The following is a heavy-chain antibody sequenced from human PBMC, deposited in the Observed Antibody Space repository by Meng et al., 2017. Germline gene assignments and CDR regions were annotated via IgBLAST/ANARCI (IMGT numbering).Heavy chain of an antibody. CDR2: ISAYNGNT. J-gene: IGHJ5*02. CDR3: ARDPHYYDSRGEFDP. D-gene: IGHD3-22*01. V-gene: IGHV1-18*01. Sequence: QVQLGQSGAGVKKPGASVKVSCKASGYNFTSYGISWVRQAPGQGLEWMGWISAYNGNTNYAQKLQGRVTITADKSTSTAYMELSSLRSEDTAVYYCARDPHYYDSRGEFDPWGQGTLVTVSS. CDR1: GYNFTSYG.